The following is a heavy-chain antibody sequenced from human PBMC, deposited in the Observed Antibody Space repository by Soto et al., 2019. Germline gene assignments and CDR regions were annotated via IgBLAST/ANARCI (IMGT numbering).Heavy chain of an antibody. D-gene: IGHD1-1*01. CDR1: GFTFSSYG. V-gene: IGHV3-33*01. CDR2: IWYDGNSK. Sequence: QVQLVESGGGVVQPGRSLRLSCAASGFTFSSYGMQWVRQAPGKGLEWMAVIWYDGNSKYYGDSVRGRFTVSRDNSKTTLYLQMDSLRAEDTAVYYCAIDSSSVEGFDLWGQGTLVTVSS. J-gene: IGHJ5*02. CDR3: AIDSSSVEGFDL.